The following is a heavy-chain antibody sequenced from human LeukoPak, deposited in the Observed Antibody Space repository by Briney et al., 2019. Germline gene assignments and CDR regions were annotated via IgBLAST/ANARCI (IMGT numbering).Heavy chain of an antibody. D-gene: IGHD5-12*01. CDR2: ISSSGSTI. Sequence: PGGSLRLSCAASGFTFSSYWMHWVRQAPGKGLEWVSCISSSGSTIYYADSVKGRFTISRDNAKNSLYLQMNSLRAEDTAVYYCARDKTSVDIVATTLGLWGQGTLVTVSS. CDR1: GFTFSSYW. CDR3: ARDKTSVDIVATTLGL. J-gene: IGHJ4*02. V-gene: IGHV3-48*04.